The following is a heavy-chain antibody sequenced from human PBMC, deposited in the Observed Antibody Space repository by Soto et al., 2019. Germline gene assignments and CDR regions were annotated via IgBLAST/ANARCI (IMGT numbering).Heavy chain of an antibody. Sequence: EVQVVESGGGLVQPGGSLTLSCVVSGSTMDDYAMHWVRQVPGKGLEWVSGIFWVGGGTGYADSVNGRFTISRDRARSSLALKMSSLRIADTAVYYCGKDLSRGGLESWGQGTRVTVSS. D-gene: IGHD3-16*01. CDR2: IFWVGGGT. V-gene: IGHV3-9*01. CDR3: GKDLSRGGLES. CDR1: GSTMDDYA. J-gene: IGHJ4*02.